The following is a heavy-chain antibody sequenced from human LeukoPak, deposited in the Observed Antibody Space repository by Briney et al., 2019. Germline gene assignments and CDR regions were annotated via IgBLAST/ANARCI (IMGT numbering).Heavy chain of an antibody. CDR2: IGGGDGSI. D-gene: IGHD6-19*01. CDR1: GFTVSSNY. Sequence: YPGGSLRVSCAASGFTVSSNYMSWVRQAPGKGLEWVSVIGGGDGSIYYADSVKGRFTISRDNSKNTLYLQMTSLRAEDAAIYYCAKGMGLAHYYFYGMDVWGQGTTVTVSS. CDR3: AKGMGLAHYYFYGMDV. V-gene: IGHV3-23*01. J-gene: IGHJ6*02.